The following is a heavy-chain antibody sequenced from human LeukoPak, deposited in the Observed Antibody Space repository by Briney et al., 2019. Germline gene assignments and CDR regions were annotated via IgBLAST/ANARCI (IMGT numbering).Heavy chain of an antibody. D-gene: IGHD5-18*01. CDR3: ARRVKGGYRDRGAFDI. Sequence: ASVKVSCKASGYTFVDYYIHWVRQAPGQGLEWMGWINPNSGGTNYAQTFQDRVTVTSDTSITTAYMELSRLRSDDTAVYYCARRVKGGYRDRGAFDIWGQGTMVTVSS. V-gene: IGHV1-2*02. CDR2: INPNSGGT. J-gene: IGHJ3*02. CDR1: GYTFVDYY.